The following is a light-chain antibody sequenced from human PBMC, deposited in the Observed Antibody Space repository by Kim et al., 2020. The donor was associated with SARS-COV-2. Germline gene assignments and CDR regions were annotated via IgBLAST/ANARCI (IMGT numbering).Light chain of an antibody. V-gene: IGLV2-14*03. CDR2: DVT. Sequence: QSALTQPASVSESPGQSITISCTGTSSDIGGYNYVSWYQQHPGKAPKLMIYDVTNRPSGVSNRFSGSKSGNTASLTISGLQAEDEGDYYCSSYTSNNTVLFGGGTQLTVL. J-gene: IGLJ2*01. CDR1: SSDIGGYNY. CDR3: SSYTSNNTVL.